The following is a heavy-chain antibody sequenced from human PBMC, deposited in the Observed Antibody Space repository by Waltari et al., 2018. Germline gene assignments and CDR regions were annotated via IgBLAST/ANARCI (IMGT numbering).Heavy chain of an antibody. J-gene: IGHJ5*02. Sequence: QVQLQQWGAGLLKPSETLSLTCAVYGGSFSGYYWSWIRQPPGNGVGWIGEISHMGSTTYNPSLKSRVTISVDTSKNQFSLKLSSVTAADTAVYYCARNHGLYYYGSGRGWFDPWGQGTLVTVSS. D-gene: IGHD3-10*01. CDR3: ARNHGLYYYGSGRGWFDP. V-gene: IGHV4-34*01. CDR1: GGSFSGYY. CDR2: ISHMGST.